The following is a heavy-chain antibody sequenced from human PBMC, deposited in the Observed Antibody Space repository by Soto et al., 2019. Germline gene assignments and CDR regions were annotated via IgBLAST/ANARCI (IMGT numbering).Heavy chain of an antibody. CDR1: GYSFTSYW. Sequence: PGESLKISCKGSGYSFTSYWIGWVRQMPGKGLEWMGIIYPGDSDTRYSPSFQGQVTISADKSISTAYLQWSSLKASDTAMYYCARLRYHSGYDWRNRDYYYYGMDVWGQGTTVTVSS. CDR3: ARLRYHSGYDWRNRDYYYYGMDV. CDR2: IYPGDSDT. D-gene: IGHD5-12*01. V-gene: IGHV5-51*01. J-gene: IGHJ6*02.